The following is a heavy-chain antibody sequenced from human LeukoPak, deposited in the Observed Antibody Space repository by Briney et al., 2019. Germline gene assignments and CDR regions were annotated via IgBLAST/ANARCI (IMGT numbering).Heavy chain of an antibody. Sequence: PGGSLRLSCAASGFTFSSYSMNWVRQAPGKGLEGVSSISSSSSHIYYADSVKGRFTISRDNAKNSLYLQMNSLRAEDTAVYYCARDSIGYSYGTGYWGQGTLVTVSS. D-gene: IGHD5-18*01. V-gene: IGHV3-21*01. CDR3: ARDSIGYSYGTGY. CDR2: ISSSSSHI. CDR1: GFTFSSYS. J-gene: IGHJ4*02.